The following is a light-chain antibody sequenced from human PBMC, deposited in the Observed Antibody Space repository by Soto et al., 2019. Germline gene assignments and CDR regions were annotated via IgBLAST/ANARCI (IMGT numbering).Light chain of an antibody. Sequence: DIPMTQSPSTLSASVGDRVTITCRASQSISSWVAWYQQKPGKAPKLLIYDASSLESGVQSRFSGSGSGTEFTLTISSLQPDDFATYYCQQYNTYWTFGQGTKVEIK. CDR3: QQYNTYWT. CDR2: DAS. V-gene: IGKV1-5*01. CDR1: QSISSW. J-gene: IGKJ1*01.